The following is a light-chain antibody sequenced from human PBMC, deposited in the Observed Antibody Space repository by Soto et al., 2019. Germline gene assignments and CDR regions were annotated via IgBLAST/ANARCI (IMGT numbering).Light chain of an antibody. J-gene: IGLJ2*01. Sequence: QSVLTQPPSVSGAPGQRVTISCPGSSSNIGAGYDVHWYQQLPGTAPKRLIYGNSNRPSGVPDRFSGSKSGTSASLAITGLQAEDEADYYCQSYDSSLSGYVVFGGGTKLTVL. CDR1: SSNIGAGYD. V-gene: IGLV1-40*01. CDR2: GNS. CDR3: QSYDSSLSGYVV.